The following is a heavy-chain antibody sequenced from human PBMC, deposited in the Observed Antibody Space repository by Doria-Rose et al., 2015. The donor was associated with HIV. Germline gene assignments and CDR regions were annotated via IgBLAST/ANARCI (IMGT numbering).Heavy chain of an antibody. J-gene: IGHJ4*02. CDR3: ARIKSSRWYHKYYFDF. Sequence: QVTLKESGPVLVKPTETLMLTCTVSGVSLSSPGMGVSWIRQPPGKALEWLAKIFSDDERCYRTSLKSRLNIYRGTSKSQVVLTMTDMDPVDTATYYCARIKSSRWYHKYYFDFWGQGTLVIVSA. CDR2: IFSDDER. V-gene: IGHV2-26*01. D-gene: IGHD6-13*01. CDR1: GVSLSSPGMG.